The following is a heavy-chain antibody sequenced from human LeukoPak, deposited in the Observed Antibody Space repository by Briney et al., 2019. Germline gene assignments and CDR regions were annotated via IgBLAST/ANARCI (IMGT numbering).Heavy chain of an antibody. Sequence: GGSLRLSCAASGFTFSSYSMNWVRQAPGKGLEWVSSISSSSSYIYYADSAKGRFTISRDNAKNSLYLQMNSLRAEDTAVYYCATSYFEWELQLPDYWGQGTLVTVSS. D-gene: IGHD1-26*01. CDR1: GFTFSSYS. V-gene: IGHV3-21*01. J-gene: IGHJ4*02. CDR3: ATSYFEWELQLPDY. CDR2: ISSSSSYI.